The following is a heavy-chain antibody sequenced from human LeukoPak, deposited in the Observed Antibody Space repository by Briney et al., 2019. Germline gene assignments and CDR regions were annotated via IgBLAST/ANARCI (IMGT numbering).Heavy chain of an antibody. CDR1: GGSISSSSYY. CDR3: ARDKYGYYFDY. Sequence: SETLSLTCTVSGGSISSSSYYWSWIRQPPGKGLEWIGYIYYGGSTNYNPSLKSRVTISVDTSKNQFSLKLSSVTAADTAVYYCARDKYGYYFDYWAREPWSPSPQ. CDR2: IYYGGST. D-gene: IGHD3-10*01. V-gene: IGHV4-61*01. J-gene: IGHJ4*02.